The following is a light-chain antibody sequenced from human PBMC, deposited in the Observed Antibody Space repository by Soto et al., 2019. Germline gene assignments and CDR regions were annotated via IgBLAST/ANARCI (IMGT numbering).Light chain of an antibody. Sequence: QSALTQPASVSGSPGQSITISCTGTSGDVGGLNYVSWYQQYLGTSPKLLIYDVSYRPSGISNRFSASKSGNTASLTISGLQAEDEADYYCSSFTTSSTYVFGAGTKVTVL. CDR3: SSFTTSSTYV. J-gene: IGLJ1*01. CDR2: DVS. V-gene: IGLV2-14*01. CDR1: SGDVGGLNY.